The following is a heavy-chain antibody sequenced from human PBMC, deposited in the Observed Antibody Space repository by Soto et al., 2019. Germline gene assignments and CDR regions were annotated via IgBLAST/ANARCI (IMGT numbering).Heavy chain of an antibody. Sequence: KPSETLSRTCTVSGGSISSYYWSWIRQPLGKGLEWIGYIYYSGSTNYNPSLKSRVTISVDTSKNQFSLKLSSVTAADTAVYYCARADYDFWSGYYTLDYWGQGTLVTVSS. CDR1: GGSISSYY. J-gene: IGHJ4*02. CDR3: ARADYDFWSGYYTLDY. V-gene: IGHV4-59*01. D-gene: IGHD3-3*01. CDR2: IYYSGST.